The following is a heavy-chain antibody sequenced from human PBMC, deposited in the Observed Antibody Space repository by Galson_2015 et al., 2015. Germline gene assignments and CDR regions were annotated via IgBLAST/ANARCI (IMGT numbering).Heavy chain of an antibody. Sequence: SLRLSCAASGFTFDDYGMSWVRQVPGKELQWISIINWNGGSTHYADTVKGRFTISRDNAKNSLYLQMNSLRAGDTALYYCARTIVRFCTGGSCYPPPDYWGQGTLVSVSS. V-gene: IGHV3-20*04. J-gene: IGHJ4*02. CDR2: INWNGGST. CDR3: ARTIVRFCTGGSCYPPPDY. CDR1: GFTFDDYG. D-gene: IGHD2-15*01.